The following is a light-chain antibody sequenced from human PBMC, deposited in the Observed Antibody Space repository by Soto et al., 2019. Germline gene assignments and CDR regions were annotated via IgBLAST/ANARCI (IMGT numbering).Light chain of an antibody. CDR1: QSVSNN. CDR2: GAS. CDR3: QPYNILPLT. Sequence: ERVMTLSQATLSVSPGERGTLSCRASQSVSNNLAWYQQKPGQAPRLLIYGASTRATGIPARFSGTGSGTEFTLTINSLQSEDFAVYYCQPYNILPLTFGGGTKVDIK. V-gene: IGKV3-15*01. J-gene: IGKJ4*01.